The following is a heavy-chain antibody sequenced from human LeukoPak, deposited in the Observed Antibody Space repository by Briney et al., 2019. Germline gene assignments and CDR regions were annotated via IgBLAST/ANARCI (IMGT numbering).Heavy chain of an antibody. V-gene: IGHV3-15*01. CDR2: IKSKTDGGTT. CDR3: TTNPTVTTDRGY. CDR1: GFTFTNAW. Sequence: GESLRLSCAASGFTFTNAWMSWVRQAPGKGLEWVGRIKSKTDGGTTDYTAPVKGRFTVSRDDSKNTVYLQMNSLKIEDTAVYYCTTNPTVTTDRGYGGQGTLVTVSS. D-gene: IGHD4-17*01. J-gene: IGHJ4*02.